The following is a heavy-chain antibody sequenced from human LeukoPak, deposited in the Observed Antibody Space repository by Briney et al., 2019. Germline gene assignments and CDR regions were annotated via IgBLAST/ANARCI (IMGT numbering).Heavy chain of an antibody. J-gene: IGHJ2*01. CDR1: GGSISSGGYS. CDR2: IYHSGST. CDR3: ARAQNLIVVVPAANSYTSSDWYFDL. V-gene: IGHV4-30-2*01. D-gene: IGHD2-2*01. Sequence: SETLSLTCAVSGGSISSGGYSWSWIRQPPGKGLEWIGYIYHSGSTYYNPSLKSRVTISVDRTKNQFSLKLSSVTAADTAVYCCARAQNLIVVVPAANSYTSSDWYFDLWGRGTLVTVSS.